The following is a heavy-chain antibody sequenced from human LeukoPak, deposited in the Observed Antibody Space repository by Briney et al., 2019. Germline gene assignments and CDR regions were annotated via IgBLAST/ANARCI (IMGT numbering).Heavy chain of an antibody. CDR2: IKQDGSEK. CDR3: AELGITMIGGV. CDR1: GFTLSSYW. Sequence: GSLRLSCVASGFTLSSYWMSWVRQAPGKGLEWVANIKQDGSEKYYVDSVVGRFTISRDNSKNTLYLQMNSLRAEDTAVYYCAELGITMIGGVWGKGTTVTISS. V-gene: IGHV3-7*01. D-gene: IGHD3-10*02. J-gene: IGHJ6*04.